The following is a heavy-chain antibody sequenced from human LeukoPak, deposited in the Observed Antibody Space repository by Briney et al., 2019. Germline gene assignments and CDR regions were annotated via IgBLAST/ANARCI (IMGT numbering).Heavy chain of an antibody. V-gene: IGHV3-23*01. CDR2: ISGSGGST. D-gene: IGHD1-26*01. Sequence: GGSLRLSCAASGFTFSSYGMSWVRQAPGKGLEWVSAISGSGGSTYYAGSVKGRFTISRDNSKNTLYLQMNSLRAEDTAVYYCAKNLGNIVGATTGDYWGQGTLVTVSS. CDR1: GFTFSSYG. CDR3: AKNLGNIVGATTGDY. J-gene: IGHJ4*02.